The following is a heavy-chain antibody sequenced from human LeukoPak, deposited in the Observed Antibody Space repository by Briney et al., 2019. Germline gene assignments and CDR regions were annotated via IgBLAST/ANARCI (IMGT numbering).Heavy chain of an antibody. D-gene: IGHD3-10*01. CDR2: INHSGST. J-gene: IGHJ4*02. CDR1: GGSFSGYY. V-gene: IGHV4-34*01. CDR3: ARRVGTMVRGVIITYNFDY. Sequence: SETLPLTCAVYGGSFSGYYWSWIRQPPGKGLEWIGEINHSGSTNYNPSLKSRVTISVDTSKNQFSLKLSSVTAADTAVYYCARRVGTMVRGVIITYNFDYWGQGTLVTVSS.